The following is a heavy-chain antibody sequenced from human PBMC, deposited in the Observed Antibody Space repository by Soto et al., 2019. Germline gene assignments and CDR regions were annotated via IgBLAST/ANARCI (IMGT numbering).Heavy chain of an antibody. CDR2: ISYDGSNK. D-gene: IGHD3-3*01. J-gene: IGHJ6*01. CDR3: AKDVLDFCSGYYFLAFPTHYSYG. Sequence: TGGSLRLSCAASGFTFSSYGMHWVRQAPGKGLEWVAVISYDGSNKYYADSVKGRFTISRDNSKNTLYLQMNSLRAEDTAVYYCAKDVLDFCSGYYFLAFPTHYSYG. CDR1: GFTFSSYG. V-gene: IGHV3-30*18.